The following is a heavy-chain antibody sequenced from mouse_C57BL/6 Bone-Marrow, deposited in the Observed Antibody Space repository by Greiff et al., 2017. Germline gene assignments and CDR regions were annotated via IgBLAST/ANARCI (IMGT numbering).Heavy chain of an antibody. CDR3: ARGGNYGGYYFDY. V-gene: IGHV1-47*01. J-gene: IGHJ2*01. CDR2: FHPYNDDT. CDR1: GYTFTTYH. D-gene: IGHD2-1*01. Sequence: QVQLQQSGAELVKPGASVKMSCKASGYTFTTYHIEWMKQNHGKSLEWIGNFHPYNDDTTYNEKFKGKATLTVEKSSSTVYLELSRLTSDDSAVYCSARGGNYGGYYFDYWGQGTTLTVSS.